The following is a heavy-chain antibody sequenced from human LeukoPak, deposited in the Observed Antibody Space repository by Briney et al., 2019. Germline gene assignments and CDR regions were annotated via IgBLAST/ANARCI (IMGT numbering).Heavy chain of an antibody. CDR1: GGSISSYY. J-gene: IGHJ4*02. CDR2: IYYSGST. CDR3: ARGGVGPGYGIDY. D-gene: IGHD3-9*01. Sequence: SETLSLTCTVSGGSISSYYWSWIRQPPGKGLEWIGYIYYSGSTNYNPSLKSRVTISVDTSKNQFSLKLSSVTAADTAVYYCARGGVGPGYGIDYWGQGTLVTVSS. V-gene: IGHV4-59*12.